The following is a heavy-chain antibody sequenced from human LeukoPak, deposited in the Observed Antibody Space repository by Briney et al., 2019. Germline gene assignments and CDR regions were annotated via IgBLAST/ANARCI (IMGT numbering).Heavy chain of an antibody. Sequence: GGSLRLSCAASGFTFSSYSMNWVRQAPGKGREWVSYISSSSSTIYYADSVKGRFTISRDNAKNSLYLQMNSLRAEDTAVYYCARVGYTVPDYWGQGTLVTVSS. D-gene: IGHD4-11*01. CDR3: ARVGYTVPDY. J-gene: IGHJ4*02. V-gene: IGHV3-48*01. CDR1: GFTFSSYS. CDR2: ISSSSSTI.